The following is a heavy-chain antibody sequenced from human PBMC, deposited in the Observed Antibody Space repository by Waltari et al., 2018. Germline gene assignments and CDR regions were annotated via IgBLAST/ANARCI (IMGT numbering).Heavy chain of an antibody. J-gene: IGHJ4*02. CDR2: IYYSGST. CDR3: ARDGGHYYDSSGYDY. CDR1: GGSISSSSYY. Sequence: QLQLQESGPGLVKPSETLSLTCTVSGGSISSSSYYWGWIRQPPGKGLEWIGSIYYSGSTYDNPSLKSRVTISVDTSKNQFSLKLSSVTAADTAVYYCARDGGHYYDSSGYDYWGQGTLVTVSS. D-gene: IGHD3-22*01. V-gene: IGHV4-39*07.